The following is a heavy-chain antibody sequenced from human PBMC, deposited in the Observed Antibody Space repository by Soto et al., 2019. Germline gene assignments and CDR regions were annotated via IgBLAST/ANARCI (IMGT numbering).Heavy chain of an antibody. CDR1: GFTFSSYW. J-gene: IGHJ6*02. CDR3: ARGSKIYCSGGSCYSGYYYYGMDV. CDR2: INSDGSST. V-gene: IGHV3-74*01. Sequence: PGGSLRLSCAASGFTFSSYWMHWVRQAPGKGLVWVSRINSDGSSTSYADSVKGRFTISRDNAKNTLYLQMNSLRAEDTAVYYCARGSKIYCSGGSCYSGYYYYGMDVWGQGTTVTVSS. D-gene: IGHD2-15*01.